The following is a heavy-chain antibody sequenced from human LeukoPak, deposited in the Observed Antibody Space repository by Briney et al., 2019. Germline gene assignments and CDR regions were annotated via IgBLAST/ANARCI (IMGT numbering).Heavy chain of an antibody. CDR2: INHDGSVK. CDR1: GFTFSSYW. Sequence: TGGSLRLSCEASGFTFSSYWMSWVRQAPGKGLQWVANINHDGSVKYYVDSVKGRFSISRDNAKNSLFLQMNSLRAENTALYYCARNIPEAANLDYWGQGTLVTVSS. D-gene: IGHD6-19*01. J-gene: IGHJ4*02. CDR3: ARNIPEAANLDY. V-gene: IGHV3-7*05.